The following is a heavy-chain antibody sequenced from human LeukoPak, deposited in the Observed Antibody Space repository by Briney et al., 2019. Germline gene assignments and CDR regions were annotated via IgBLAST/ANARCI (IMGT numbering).Heavy chain of an antibody. J-gene: IGHJ4*02. D-gene: IGHD5-12*01. Sequence: GGSLRLSCAASGFTVSSNYMTCVRQAPGKGLEWVSLIYGGANTYYADSVKGRFTISRDNSKNTLYLQMNSLRAEDTAVYYCARGPQGGYIFFDYWGQGTLVSVSS. CDR2: IYGGANT. V-gene: IGHV3-66*01. CDR3: ARGPQGGYIFFDY. CDR1: GFTVSSNY.